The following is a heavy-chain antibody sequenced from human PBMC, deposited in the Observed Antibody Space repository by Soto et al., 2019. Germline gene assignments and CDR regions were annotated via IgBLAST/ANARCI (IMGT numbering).Heavy chain of an antibody. CDR2: IKQDGSEK. D-gene: IGHD3-3*01. CDR3: AREGSPHYYDFWSGYYNYARQPYGMDV. Sequence: PGGSLRLSCAASGFTFSSYWMSWVRQAPGKGLEWVANIKQDGSEKYYVDSVKGRFTISRDNAKNSLYLQMNSLRAEDTAVYYCAREGSPHYYDFWSGYYNYARQPYGMDVWGQGTTVTVSS. CDR1: GFTFSSYW. V-gene: IGHV3-7*01. J-gene: IGHJ6*02.